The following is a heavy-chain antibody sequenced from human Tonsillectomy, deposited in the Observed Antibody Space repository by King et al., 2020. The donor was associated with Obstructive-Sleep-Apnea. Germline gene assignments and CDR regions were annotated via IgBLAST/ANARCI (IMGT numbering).Heavy chain of an antibody. CDR1: GYSFTSYW. CDR3: AKVGAAAAGTDPTAFHYYYYGMDV. V-gene: IGHV5-10-1*03. D-gene: IGHD6-13*01. CDR2: IDPSDSYT. J-gene: IGHJ6*02. Sequence: EVQLVESGAEVKKPGESLRISCKGSGYSFTSYWISWVRQMPGKGLEWMGRIDPSDSYTNYSPSFQGHVTISADKSISTAYLQWSSLKASDTAMYYCAKVGAAAAGTDPTAFHYYYYGMDVWGQGTTVTVSS.